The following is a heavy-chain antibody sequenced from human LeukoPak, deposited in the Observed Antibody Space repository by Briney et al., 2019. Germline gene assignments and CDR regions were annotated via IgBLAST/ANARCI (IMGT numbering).Heavy chain of an antibody. CDR2: IEQVGSER. J-gene: IGHJ4*02. CDR1: GFTFSSHW. D-gene: IGHD3-9*01. Sequence: GGSLRLSCAVSGFTFSSHWMSWVRQAPGKGLEWVANIEQVGSERYCVDSVKGRFTISRGNAKNLLYLQMNSLRAEDTAVYYCARDGFDAGIYFDSWGQGTLVTVSS. V-gene: IGHV3-7*01. CDR3: ARDGFDAGIYFDS.